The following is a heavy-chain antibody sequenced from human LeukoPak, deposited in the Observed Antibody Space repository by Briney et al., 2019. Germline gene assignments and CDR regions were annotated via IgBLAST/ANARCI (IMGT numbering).Heavy chain of an antibody. J-gene: IGHJ4*02. Sequence: PSETLSLTCTVSGGSISSGDYYWSWIRQPPGKGLEWIGYIYYSGSTYYNPSLKSRVTISVDRSKNQFSLKLSSVTAADTAVYYCARAPVLHVFDYWGQGTLVTVSS. V-gene: IGHV4-30-4*01. CDR1: GGSISSGDYY. D-gene: IGHD2-8*02. CDR3: ARAPVLHVFDY. CDR2: IYYSGST.